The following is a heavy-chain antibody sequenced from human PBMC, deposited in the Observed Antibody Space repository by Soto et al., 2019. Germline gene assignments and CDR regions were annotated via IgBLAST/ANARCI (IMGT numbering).Heavy chain of an antibody. CDR2: ISWNSGRI. CDR1: VFTFDDYA. CDR3: AKDLDGIAEPGYLAY. V-gene: IGHV3-9*01. Sequence: PGGSLRLSCASSVFTFDDYAMHCVRQSPGKGLEWVSGISWNSGRIGYADSVKGRFTISRDNAKNSLYLQMNSLRAEDTALYYCAKDLDGIAEPGYLAYGGHGTLVXV. D-gene: IGHD6-13*01. J-gene: IGHJ4*01.